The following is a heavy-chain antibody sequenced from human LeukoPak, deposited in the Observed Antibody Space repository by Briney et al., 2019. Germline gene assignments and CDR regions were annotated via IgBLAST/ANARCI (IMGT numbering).Heavy chain of an antibody. CDR1: NYSISNSLY. CDR2: IYRSGST. J-gene: IGHJ6*03. CDR3: ARGTYGYYMDV. V-gene: IGHV4-38-2*02. D-gene: IGHD4-17*01. Sequence: SEPLSLTCSGSNYSISNSLYWGWLRQPPGKGLEWIGSIYRSGSTFYNPSLKSRVTISLDTSKSQFSLKLSSMTAADTAVYFCARGTYGYYMDVWGKGTTVTVSS.